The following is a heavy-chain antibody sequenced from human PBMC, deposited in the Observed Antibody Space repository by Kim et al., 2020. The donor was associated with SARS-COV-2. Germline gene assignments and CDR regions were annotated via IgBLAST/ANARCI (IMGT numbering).Heavy chain of an antibody. D-gene: IGHD4-17*01. V-gene: IGHV1-8*01. Sequence: ASVKVSCKASGYTFTSYDINWVRQATGQGLEWMGWMNPNSGNTGYAQKFQGRVTMTRNTSISTAYMELSSLRSEDMAVYYCARWNFDYGDYHFDYRGQGTLVTVSS. CDR3: ARWNFDYGDYHFDY. CDR2: MNPNSGNT. CDR1: GYTFTSYD. J-gene: IGHJ4*02.